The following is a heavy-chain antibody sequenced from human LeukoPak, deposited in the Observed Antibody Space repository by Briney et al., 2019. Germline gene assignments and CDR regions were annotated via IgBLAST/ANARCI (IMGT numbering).Heavy chain of an antibody. D-gene: IGHD3-3*01. J-gene: IGHJ5*02. CDR2: INPNSGGT. V-gene: IGHV1-2*02. CDR3: ARVSYDFWRRWFDP. CDR1: GYTFTGYY. Sequence: GASVKVSCKASGYTFTGYYMHWVRQAPGQGLEWMGWINPNSGGTNYAQKFQGRVTMTRDTSISTAYMELSRLRSDDTAVYYCARVSYDFWRRWFDPWGQGTLVTVSS.